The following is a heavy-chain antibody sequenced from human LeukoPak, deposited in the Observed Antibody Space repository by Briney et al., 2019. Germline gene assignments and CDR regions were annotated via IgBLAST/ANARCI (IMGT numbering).Heavy chain of an antibody. Sequence: SLXLSCAASGFTFSDYYMSWIRQAPGKGLEWVSYISSSGSTIYYADSVKGRFTISRDNAKNSLYLQMNSLRAEDTAVYYCARYQIPVTTLAEYFQHWGQGTLVTVSS. D-gene: IGHD4-17*01. J-gene: IGHJ1*01. V-gene: IGHV3-11*04. CDR1: GFTFSDYY. CDR2: ISSSGSTI. CDR3: ARYQIPVTTLAEYFQH.